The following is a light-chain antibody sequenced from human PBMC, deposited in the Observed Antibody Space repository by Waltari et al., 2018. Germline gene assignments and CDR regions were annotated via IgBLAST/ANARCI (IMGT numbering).Light chain of an antibody. V-gene: IGKV3-11*01. Sequence: EVVLTQSPVTLSLSAGERASLSCRASESVYKYLAWYQQRPGQPPRLLIYDTANRAAGVPGRFSGSGYGTDFTLTITSLEAEDFAVYFCQQGSILPLIFGGGTRVEIK. CDR2: DTA. J-gene: IGKJ4*01. CDR3: QQGSILPLI. CDR1: ESVYKY.